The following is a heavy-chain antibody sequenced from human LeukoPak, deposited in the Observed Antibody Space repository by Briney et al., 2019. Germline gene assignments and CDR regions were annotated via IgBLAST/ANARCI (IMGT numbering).Heavy chain of an antibody. CDR2: IYHSGST. CDR1: GYSISSGYY. Sequence: SETLSLTCTVSGYSISSGYYWGWIRQPPGKGLEWIGSIYHSGSTYYNPSLKSRVTISVDTSKNQFSLKLSSVTAADTAVYYCARGTLLGSSSYLLFDYWGQGTLVTVSS. V-gene: IGHV4-38-2*02. J-gene: IGHJ4*02. D-gene: IGHD6-13*01. CDR3: ARGTLLGSSSYLLFDY.